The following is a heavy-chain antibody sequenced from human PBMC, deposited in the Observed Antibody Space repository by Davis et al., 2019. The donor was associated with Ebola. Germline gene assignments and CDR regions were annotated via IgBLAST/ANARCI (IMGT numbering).Heavy chain of an antibody. D-gene: IGHD3-3*01. J-gene: IGHJ5*02. CDR2: IYYSGST. Sequence: PSETLSLTCAVYGGSFSGYYWSWIRQPPGKGLEWIGYIYYSGSTNYNPSLKSRVTISVDTSKNQFSLKLSSVTAADTAVYYCARGWRFLEWLPRTWGQGTLVTVSS. CDR1: GGSFSGYY. CDR3: ARGWRFLEWLPRT. V-gene: IGHV4-59*01.